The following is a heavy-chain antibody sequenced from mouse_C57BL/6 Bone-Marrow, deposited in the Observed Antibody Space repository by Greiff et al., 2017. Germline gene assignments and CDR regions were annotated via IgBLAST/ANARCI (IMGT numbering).Heavy chain of an antibody. J-gene: IGHJ4*01. Sequence: VQLQQPGAELVKPGASVKLSYKASGYTFTSYWMHWVKQRPGQGLEWIGMIHPNSGSTNYNEKFKSKATLTVDKSSSTAYMQLSSLTSEDSAVYYCAGGLRDYYSMDYWGQGTSVTVSS. D-gene: IGHD2-4*01. V-gene: IGHV1-64*01. CDR3: AGGLRDYYSMDY. CDR1: GYTFTSYW. CDR2: IHPNSGST.